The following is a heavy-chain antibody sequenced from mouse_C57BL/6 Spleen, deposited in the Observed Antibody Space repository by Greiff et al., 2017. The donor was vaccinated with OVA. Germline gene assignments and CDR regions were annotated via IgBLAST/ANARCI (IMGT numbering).Heavy chain of an antibody. V-gene: IGHV1-66*01. D-gene: IGHD2-5*01. Sequence: QVQLKQSGPELVKPGASVKISCKASGYSFTSYYIHWVKQRPGQGLEWIGWIYPGSGNTKYNEKFKGKATLTADTSSSTAYMQLSSLTSEDSAVYYCARSYYSNYVDYWGQGTTLTVSS. CDR2: IYPGSGNT. CDR1: GYSFTSYY. CDR3: ARSYYSNYVDY. J-gene: IGHJ2*01.